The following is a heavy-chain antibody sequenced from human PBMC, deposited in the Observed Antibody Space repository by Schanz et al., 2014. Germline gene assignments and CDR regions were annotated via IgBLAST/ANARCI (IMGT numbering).Heavy chain of an antibody. CDR2: IYYSGST. J-gene: IGHJ4*02. V-gene: IGHV4-61*05. D-gene: IGHD2-2*01. Sequence: QLQLQESGPGLVKPSETLSLTCTVSGASISGSSDYWGWIRQPPGKGLEWIGYIYYSGSTTYNPSPKSRVTISVDTSKKQFSLNLSSVTAADTAVYYCARGRVVPAAPEFDYWGQGILVTVSS. CDR1: GASISGSSDY. CDR3: ARGRVVPAAPEFDY.